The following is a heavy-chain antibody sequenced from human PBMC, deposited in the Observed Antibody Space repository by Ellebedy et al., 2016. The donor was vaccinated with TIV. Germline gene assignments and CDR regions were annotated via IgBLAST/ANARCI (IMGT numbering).Heavy chain of an antibody. J-gene: IGHJ4*02. Sequence: GGSLRLSCAASGFTFSSYAMHWVRQAPGKGLEWVAVISYDGSNKYYADSVKGRFTISRDNSKNTLYLQMNSLRAEDTAVYYCASTLPYYDILTGYYHRGDYWGQGALVTVSS. D-gene: IGHD3-9*01. CDR3: ASTLPYYDILTGYYHRGDY. CDR2: ISYDGSNK. CDR1: GFTFSSYA. V-gene: IGHV3-30-3*01.